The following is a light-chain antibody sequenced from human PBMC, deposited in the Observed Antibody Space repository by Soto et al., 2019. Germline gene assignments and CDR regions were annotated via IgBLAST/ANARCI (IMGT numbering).Light chain of an antibody. CDR2: DAS. CDR1: QSIDNW. V-gene: IGKV1-5*01. J-gene: IGKJ1*01. Sequence: DIQMTHSPSTLSASVCDIVTITCRASQSIDNWLAWYQQKPGKAPKLLIYDASRLESGVPSRFSGSGSGTEFTLTITGLQPDDFATYYCQQYNSYSRTLGQGTKVDIK. CDR3: QQYNSYSRT.